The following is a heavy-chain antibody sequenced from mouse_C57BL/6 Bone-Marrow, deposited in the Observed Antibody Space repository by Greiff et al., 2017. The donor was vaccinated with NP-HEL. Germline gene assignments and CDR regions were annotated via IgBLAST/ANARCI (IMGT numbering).Heavy chain of an antibody. Sequence: VQLQQPGAELVRPGTSVKLSCKASGYTFTSYWMHWVKQRPGQGLEWIGVIDPSDSYTNYNQKFKGKATLTVDTSSSTAYMQLSSLTSEGAAVYCSARFGGSVDYWGQGTTLTVSS. V-gene: IGHV1-59*01. CDR3: ARFGGSVDY. J-gene: IGHJ2*01. D-gene: IGHD3-1*01. CDR2: IDPSDSYT. CDR1: GYTFTSYW.